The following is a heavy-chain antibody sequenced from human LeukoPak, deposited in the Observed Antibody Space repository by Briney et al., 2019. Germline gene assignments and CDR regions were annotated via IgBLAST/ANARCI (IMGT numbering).Heavy chain of an antibody. CDR1: GFTFGKYR. Sequence: GGSLRLSCVASGFTFGKYRMSWVRQAPGKGLERVSYISPGTIYYADSVKGRFTISRDNAKNSLYLQMNSLRAEDTAVYYCTRDGRVAYEMDVWGQGTTVTVSS. D-gene: IGHD2-15*01. CDR3: TRDGRVAYEMDV. J-gene: IGHJ6*02. CDR2: ISPGTI. V-gene: IGHV3-48*01.